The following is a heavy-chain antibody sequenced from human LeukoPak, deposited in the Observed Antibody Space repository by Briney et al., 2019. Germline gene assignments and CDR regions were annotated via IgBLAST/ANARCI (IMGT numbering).Heavy chain of an antibody. V-gene: IGHV4-59*01. CDR2: IYYSGTT. CDR3: ARGEYCSSSSCYKSAFDI. D-gene: IGHD2-2*02. CDR1: GGSISSYY. J-gene: IGHJ3*02. Sequence: SETLSLTCTVSGGSISSYYWSWIRQPPGKGLEWIGYIYYSGTTRYNSSLKSRVTISVDTSKNQFSLKLSSVTAADTAVYYCARGEYCSSSSCYKSAFDIWGQGTMVTVSS.